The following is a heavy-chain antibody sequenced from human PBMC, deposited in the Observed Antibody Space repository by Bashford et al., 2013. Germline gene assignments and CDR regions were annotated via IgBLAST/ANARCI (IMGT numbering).Heavy chain of an antibody. CDR2: IDHSGGT. J-gene: IGHJ4*01. CDR1: GGSVQWFV. V-gene: IGHV4-34*01. D-gene: IGHD1-26*01. Sequence: LSLTCAVSGGSVQWFVLGPRIRPGPPGKGLEWIGEIDHSGGTNYNPSLKSRVSISVDTSRNQFSLNLTSVTAADTAVYFCARSTGSYSFAYWGHGALVTVSS. CDR3: ARSTGSYSFAY.